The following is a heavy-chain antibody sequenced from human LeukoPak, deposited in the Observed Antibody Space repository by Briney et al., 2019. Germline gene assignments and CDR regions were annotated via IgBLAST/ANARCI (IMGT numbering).Heavy chain of an antibody. CDR2: MNPDSGNT. D-gene: IGHD3-22*01. J-gene: IGHJ4*02. CDR1: GYTFTSYD. V-gene: IGHV1-8*01. CDR3: AKGRQINYYDSSGYGYYFDY. Sequence: GASVKVSCKASGYTFTSYDINWVRQATGQGLEWMGWMNPDSGNTGYAQQFQGRVTMTRDTSKSTAYVELSNLRSEDTAVYYCAKGRQINYYDSSGYGYYFDYWGQGTLVTVSS.